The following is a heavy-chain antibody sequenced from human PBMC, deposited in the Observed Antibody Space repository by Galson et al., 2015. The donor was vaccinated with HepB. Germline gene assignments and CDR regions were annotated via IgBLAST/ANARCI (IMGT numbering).Heavy chain of an antibody. CDR3: ARAQSGWLVQAFDI. J-gene: IGHJ3*02. CDR1: GFTFSDYY. V-gene: IGHV3-11*01. CDR2: ISSSGSTI. D-gene: IGHD6-19*01. Sequence: SLRLSCAASGFTFSDYYMRWIRQAPGKGLEWVSYISSSGSTIYYADSVKGRFTISRDNAKNSLYLQMNSLRAEDTAVYYCARAQSGWLVQAFDIWGQGTMVTVSS.